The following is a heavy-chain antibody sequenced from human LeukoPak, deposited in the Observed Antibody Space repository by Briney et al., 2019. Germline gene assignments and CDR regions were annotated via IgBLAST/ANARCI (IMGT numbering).Heavy chain of an antibody. CDR3: AKDVREGYSSNSPWGYFDH. CDR1: GFTFSNYA. CDR2: MSSDGGST. V-gene: IGHV3-30*18. J-gene: IGHJ4*02. Sequence: GGSLRLSCAASGFTFSNYAMHWVRQTPGKGLEWVAVMSSDGGSTFYLDSVKGRFTISRDNSKSLLYLQMHSLRPEDTAIYSCAKDVREGYSSNSPWGYFDHWGQGTLVTVSS. D-gene: IGHD6-13*01.